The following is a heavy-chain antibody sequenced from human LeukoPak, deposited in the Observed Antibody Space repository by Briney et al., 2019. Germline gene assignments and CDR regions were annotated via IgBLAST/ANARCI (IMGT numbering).Heavy chain of an antibody. D-gene: IGHD3-10*01. V-gene: IGHV1-18*01. CDR1: GYTFTSYG. CDR3: ARSGELPYYYYYMDV. CDR2: ISAYNGNT. J-gene: IGHJ6*03. Sequence: ASVKVSCKASGYTFTSYGISWVRQAPGQGLEWMGWISAYNGNTNYAQKLQGRVTMTTDTSTSTAYMELRSLRSDDTAVYYCARSGELPYYYYYMDVWGKGTTVTVSS.